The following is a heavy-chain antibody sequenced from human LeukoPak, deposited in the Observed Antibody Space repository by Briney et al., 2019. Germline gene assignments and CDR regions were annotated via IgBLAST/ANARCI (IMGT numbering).Heavy chain of an antibody. CDR3: ARSKDILTGYCFDY. Sequence: PSETLSLTCAVSGDSISSSHWWSWVRQSPGKGLEWIGEIYHSGNTNYNPSLKSRGAISLDKSSNQFSLKLSSVTAADTAVYYCARSKDILTGYCFDYWGRGTLVTVSS. V-gene: IGHV4-4*02. CDR2: IYHSGNT. D-gene: IGHD3-9*01. J-gene: IGHJ4*02. CDR1: GDSISSSHW.